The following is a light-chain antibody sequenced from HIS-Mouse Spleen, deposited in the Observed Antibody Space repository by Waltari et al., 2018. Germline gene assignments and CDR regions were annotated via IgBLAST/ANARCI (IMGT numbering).Light chain of an antibody. CDR3: YSTDSSGNHRV. Sequence: SYELTQPPSVSVSPGQTARITCSGDALPKKYAYGYQQKSGQAPVLVIYEDRKRPSGINERCSGSSSGTMATMTISGAQVEDEADYYCYSTDSSGNHRVFGGGTKLTVL. V-gene: IGLV3-10*01. CDR1: ALPKKY. J-gene: IGLJ2*01. CDR2: EDR.